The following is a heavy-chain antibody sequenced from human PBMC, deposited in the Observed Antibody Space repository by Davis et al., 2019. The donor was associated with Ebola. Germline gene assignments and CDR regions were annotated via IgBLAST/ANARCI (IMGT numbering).Heavy chain of an antibody. D-gene: IGHD6-13*01. V-gene: IGHV1-18*01. CDR2: ISAYNGNT. CDR3: ARYGGIALQRIGGAFDI. CDR1: GYTFTSYG. Sequence: ASVKVSCKASGYTFTSYGISWVRQAPGQGLEWMGWISAYNGNTNYAQKLQGRVTMTTDTSTSTAYMELRSLRSDDTAVYYCARYGGIALQRIGGAFDIWGQGTMVTVSS. J-gene: IGHJ3*02.